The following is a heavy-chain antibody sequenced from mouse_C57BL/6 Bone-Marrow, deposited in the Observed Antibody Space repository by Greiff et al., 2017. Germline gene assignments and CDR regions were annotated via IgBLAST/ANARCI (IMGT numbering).Heavy chain of an antibody. V-gene: IGHV1-50*01. J-gene: IGHJ2*01. CDR3: ARGGPYY. Sequence: QVQLLQPGAELVKPGASVKLSCKASGYTFTSYWMQWVKQRPGQGLEWIGEIDPSDSYTNYNQKFKGKATLTVDTSSSTAYMQLSSLTSEDSAVYYYARGGPYYWGQGTTLTVSS. CDR1: GYTFTSYW. CDR2: IDPSDSYT.